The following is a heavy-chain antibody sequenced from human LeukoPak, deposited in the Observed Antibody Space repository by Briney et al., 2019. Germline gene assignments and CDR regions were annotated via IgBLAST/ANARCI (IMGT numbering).Heavy chain of an antibody. CDR1: GFSVSSNY. J-gene: IGHJ4*02. CDR3: AKDALYVWGSYSDY. CDR2: IYIGGST. V-gene: IGHV3-53*01. Sequence: GGSLRLSCAAAGFSVSSNYMSWVRQAPGRALEWVSVIYIGGSTYYADSMKGRFTISRDNSKNTLYLQMNSLRAEDTAVYYCAKDALYVWGSYSDYWGQGTLVTVSS. D-gene: IGHD3-16*01.